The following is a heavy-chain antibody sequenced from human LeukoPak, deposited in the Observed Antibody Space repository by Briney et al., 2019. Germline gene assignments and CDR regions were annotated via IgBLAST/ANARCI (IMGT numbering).Heavy chain of an antibody. CDR3: ARVVVGATDYNYYYGLDV. CDR1: GFTFSSYE. CDR2: ISFDGSKR. D-gene: IGHD1-26*01. Sequence: GGSLRLSCAASGFTFSSYEMNWVRQAPGKGLEWVTLISFDGSKRHYAASVEGRFTISRDNSNNTVSLQMNSLRAEDTAVYYCARVVVGATDYNYYYGLDVWGQGTTVTVSS. J-gene: IGHJ6*02. V-gene: IGHV3-30-3*01.